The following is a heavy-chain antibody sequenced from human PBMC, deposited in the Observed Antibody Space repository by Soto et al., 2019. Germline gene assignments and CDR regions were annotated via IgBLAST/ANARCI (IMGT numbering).Heavy chain of an antibody. Sequence: SETLSLTCAVSGGSISSGGYSWSWIRQPPGKGLEWIGYIYHSGSTYYNPSLKSRVTISVDTSKNQFSLKLSSVTAADTAVYYCSCYGDNRDFHAFPRRRSSDL. J-gene: IGHJ2*01. V-gene: IGHV4-30-2*05. D-gene: IGHD4-17*01. CDR2: IYHSGST. CDR1: GGSISSGGYS. CDR3: SCYGDNRDFHAFPRRRSSDL.